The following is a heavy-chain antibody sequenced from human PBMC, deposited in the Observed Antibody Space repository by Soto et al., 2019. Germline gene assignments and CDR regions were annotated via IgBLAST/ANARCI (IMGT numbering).Heavy chain of an antibody. CDR2: ISSNGGST. V-gene: IGHV3-64*01. CDR1: GFTFSSYA. CDR3: ARGLYYDFWSGYPYYYYYYMEV. J-gene: IGHJ6*03. Sequence: GGSLRLSCAASGFTFSSYAMHWVRQAPGKGLEYVSAISSNGGSTYYANSVKGRFTISRDNSKNTLYLQMGSLRAEDMAVYYCARGLYYDFWSGYPYYYYYYMEVWGKGTTVTVSS. D-gene: IGHD3-3*01.